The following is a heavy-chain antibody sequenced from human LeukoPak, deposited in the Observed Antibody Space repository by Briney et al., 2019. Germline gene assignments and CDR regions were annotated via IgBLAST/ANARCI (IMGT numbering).Heavy chain of an antibody. Sequence: GASVKVSCKSSGYTFTSYGISWVRQAPGQGLEWMGWISAYNGDTKYAQNLQGGVTMTTDTFTGTAYMELRSLRSDDTAVYYCARESYNSVVGDYWGQGTLVTVSS. CDR3: ARESYNSVVGDY. CDR2: ISAYNGDT. V-gene: IGHV1-18*01. D-gene: IGHD6-19*01. CDR1: GYTFTSYG. J-gene: IGHJ4*02.